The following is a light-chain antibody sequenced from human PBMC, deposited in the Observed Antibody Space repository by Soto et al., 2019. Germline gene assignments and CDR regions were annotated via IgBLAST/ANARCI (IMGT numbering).Light chain of an antibody. J-gene: IGLJ2*01. Sequence: QSVLTQPASVSGSPGQSITISCTGTSSDVGSHKYVSWYQQHPGKAPKLMIYEVNNRPSGVSTRFSGSKSGNTASLTISGLQAEDEADYYCSSYTRSTTLVVFGGGTKLTVL. CDR3: SSYTRSTTLVV. CDR2: EVN. CDR1: SSDVGSHKY. V-gene: IGLV2-14*03.